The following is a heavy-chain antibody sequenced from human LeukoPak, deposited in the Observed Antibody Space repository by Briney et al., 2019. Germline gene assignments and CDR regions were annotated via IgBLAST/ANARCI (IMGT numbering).Heavy chain of an antibody. Sequence: SETLSLTCAVYGGSFSGYYWSWIRQPPGKGLEWIGEINHSGSTNYNPSLKSRVTISVDTSKNQFSLKLSSVTAADTAVYYCARDKGGYSGYEHTFDYWGQGTLVTVSS. J-gene: IGHJ4*02. CDR2: INHSGST. V-gene: IGHV4-34*01. CDR3: ARDKGGYSGYEHTFDY. D-gene: IGHD5-12*01. CDR1: GGSFSGYY.